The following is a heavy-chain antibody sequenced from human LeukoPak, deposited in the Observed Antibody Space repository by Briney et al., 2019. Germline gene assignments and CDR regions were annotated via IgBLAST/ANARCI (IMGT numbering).Heavy chain of an antibody. CDR2: ISSSSSYI. CDR3: TRALYYYDSSGFDY. J-gene: IGHJ4*02. CDR1: GFTFSSYS. Sequence: PGGSLRLSCAASGFTFSSYSMNWVRQAPGKGLEWVSSISSSSSYIYYADSLKGRFTISRDNAKNSLYLQMNSLKTEDTAVYYCTRALYYYDSSGFDYWGQGTLVTVSS. D-gene: IGHD3-22*01. V-gene: IGHV3-21*04.